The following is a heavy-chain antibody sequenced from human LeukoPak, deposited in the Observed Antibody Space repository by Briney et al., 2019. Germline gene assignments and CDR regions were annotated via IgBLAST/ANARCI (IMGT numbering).Heavy chain of an antibody. J-gene: IGHJ4*02. D-gene: IGHD2-2*01. CDR3: ARMYCSSTSCYGPLDY. V-gene: IGHV4-34*01. CDR1: GGSFSGYY. CDR2: INHSGST. Sequence: SETPSLTCAVYGGSFSGYYWSWIRQPPGKGLEWIGEINHSGSTNYNPSLKSRVTISVDASKNQFSLKLSSVTAADTAVYYCARMYCSSTSCYGPLDYWGQGTLVTVSS.